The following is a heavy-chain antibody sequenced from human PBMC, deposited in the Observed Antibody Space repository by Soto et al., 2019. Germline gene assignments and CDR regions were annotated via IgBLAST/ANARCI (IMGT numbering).Heavy chain of an antibody. V-gene: IGHV3-23*01. Sequence: PGGSLRLSCAASGFTFSSYAMSWVRQAPGKGLEWVSAISGSGGSTYYADSVKGRFTISRDNSKNTLYLQMNSLRAEDTAVYDCANPPVGQWLVRYYGMDVWGQGTTVTSP. J-gene: IGHJ6*02. D-gene: IGHD6-19*01. CDR3: ANPPVGQWLVRYYGMDV. CDR2: ISGSGGST. CDR1: GFTFSSYA.